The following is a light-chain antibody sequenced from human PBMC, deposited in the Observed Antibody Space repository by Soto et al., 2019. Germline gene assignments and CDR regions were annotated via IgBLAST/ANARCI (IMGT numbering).Light chain of an antibody. CDR1: QDISNN. Sequence: QMTHSPSTLSASVGDGVTLTRQASQDISNNLNWYQHQPGKAPKILSYDASTLDTGVPSRFSGGESKTALAFTKRRVQPEDIATYYCVHFHNPPTFGGGTKVDI. CDR3: VHFHNPPT. CDR2: DAS. J-gene: IGKJ4*01. V-gene: IGKV1-33*01.